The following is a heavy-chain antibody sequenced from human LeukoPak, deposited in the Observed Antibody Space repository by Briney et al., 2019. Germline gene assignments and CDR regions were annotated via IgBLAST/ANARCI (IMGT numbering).Heavy chain of an antibody. J-gene: IGHJ4*02. CDR1: GFTFSSYA. V-gene: IGHV3-23*01. Sequence: PGGSLRLSCAASGFTFSSYAMSWVRQAPGQGLEWVSAISGSGGSTYYADSVKGRFTISRGNSKNTLYLQMNSLRAEDTAVYYCAKDYLTFGIFSNWGQGTLVTVSS. D-gene: IGHD3-9*01. CDR3: AKDYLTFGIFSN. CDR2: ISGSGGST.